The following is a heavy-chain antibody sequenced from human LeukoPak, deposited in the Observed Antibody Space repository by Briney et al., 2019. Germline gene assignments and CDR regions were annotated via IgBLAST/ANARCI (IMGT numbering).Heavy chain of an antibody. D-gene: IGHD3-10*01. CDR2: INHSGSN. Sequence: PSETLSLTCAVYGGSFSVYSGGWIRQPPGKGLGWMGEINHSGSNNYNPSLKSRVTISVDTSKNQFSLKLSSVTAADTAVYYCATYYYGLFDIWGQGTMVTVSS. J-gene: IGHJ3*02. CDR3: ATYYYGLFDI. V-gene: IGHV4-34*01. CDR1: GGSFSVYS.